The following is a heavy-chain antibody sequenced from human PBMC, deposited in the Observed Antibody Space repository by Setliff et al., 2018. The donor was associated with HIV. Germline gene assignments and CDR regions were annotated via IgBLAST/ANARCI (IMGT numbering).Heavy chain of an antibody. J-gene: IGHJ4*02. CDR2: IYHSGGT. CDR3: ACRYYDLWSNYYTGIPY. Sequence: KPSETLSLTCTVSGDSINNYYWTWIRQPPGKGLEWIGYIYHSGGTKYNPSLESRVTISVDTSKNQFSLKLTSMTAADTSVYYCACRYYDLWSNYYTGIPYWGQGTLVTVSS. V-gene: IGHV4-59*12. D-gene: IGHD3-3*01. CDR1: GDSINNYY.